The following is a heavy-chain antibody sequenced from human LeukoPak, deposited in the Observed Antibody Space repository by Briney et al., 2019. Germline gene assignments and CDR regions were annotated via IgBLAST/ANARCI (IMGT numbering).Heavy chain of an antibody. D-gene: IGHD6-13*01. V-gene: IGHV3-23*01. CDR3: AKDFTPPIAAAAPYYFDY. Sequence: GRSLRLSCAASGFTFSNYGMHWARQAPGKGLEWVSAISGSGGSTYYADSVKGRFTISRDNSKNTLYLQMNSLRAEDTAVYYCAKDFTPPIAAAAPYYFDYWGQGTLVTVSS. CDR1: GFTFSNYG. J-gene: IGHJ4*02. CDR2: ISGSGGST.